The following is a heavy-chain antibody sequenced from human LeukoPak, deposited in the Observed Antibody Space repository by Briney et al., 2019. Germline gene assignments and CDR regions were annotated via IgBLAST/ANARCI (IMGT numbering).Heavy chain of an antibody. V-gene: IGHV3-30-3*01. CDR2: ISYDGSNK. Sequence: GGSLRLSCAASGFTFSSYATPWVRQAPGKGLEWVAVISYDGSNKYYADSVKGRFTISRDNSKNTLYLQMNSLRAEDTAVYYCAREEVGDCSGGSCYYYGMDVWGQGTTVTVSS. CDR1: GFTFSSYA. CDR3: AREEVGDCSGGSCYYYGMDV. D-gene: IGHD2-15*01. J-gene: IGHJ6*02.